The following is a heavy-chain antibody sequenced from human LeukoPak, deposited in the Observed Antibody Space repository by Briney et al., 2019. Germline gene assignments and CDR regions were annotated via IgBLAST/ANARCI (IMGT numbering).Heavy chain of an antibody. CDR3: ARGYGDFWSGSYGD. Sequence: PSETLSLTCAVYGGSFSGYYWSWIRQPPGKGLEWIGEINHSGSTNYNPSLKSRVTISVDTSKNQFSLKLSSVAAADPAVYYCARGYGDFWSGSYGDWGQGTPVTVSS. CDR1: GGSFSGYY. V-gene: IGHV4-34*01. J-gene: IGHJ4*02. D-gene: IGHD3-3*01. CDR2: INHSGST.